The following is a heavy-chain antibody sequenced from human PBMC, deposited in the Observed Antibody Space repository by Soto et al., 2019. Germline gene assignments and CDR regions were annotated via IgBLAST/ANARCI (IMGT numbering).Heavy chain of an antibody. CDR2: IIPILGIA. CDR1: GGTFSSYT. Sequence: QVQLVQSGAEVKKPGSSVKVSCKASGGTFSSYTISWVRQAPGQGLEWMGRIIPILGIANYAQKFQGRVTITADKSTSTAYMELSSLRSEDTAVYYCARDVVVVAATEHPYSSSQDFQHWGQGTLVTVSS. J-gene: IGHJ1*01. CDR3: ARDVVVVAATEHPYSSSQDFQH. D-gene: IGHD2-15*01. V-gene: IGHV1-69*08.